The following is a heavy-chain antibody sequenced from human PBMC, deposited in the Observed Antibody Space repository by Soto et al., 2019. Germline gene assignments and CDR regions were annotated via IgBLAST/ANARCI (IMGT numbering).Heavy chain of an antibody. CDR3: ARESSTGGSSVNWFDP. V-gene: IGHV1-2*04. CDR2: INPNSGGT. J-gene: IGHJ5*02. CDR1: GYTFTGYY. D-gene: IGHD6-6*01. Sequence: ASVKGSCKASGYTFTGYYMHWVRQAPGQGLEWMGWINPNSGGTNYAQKFQGWVTMTRDTSISTAYMELSRLRSDDTAVYYCARESSTGGSSVNWFDPWGQGTLVTVSS.